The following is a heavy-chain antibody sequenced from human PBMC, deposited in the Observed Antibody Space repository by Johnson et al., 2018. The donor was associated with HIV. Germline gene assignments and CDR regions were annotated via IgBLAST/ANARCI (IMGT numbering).Heavy chain of an antibody. D-gene: IGHD3-10*01. V-gene: IGHV3-7*01. CDR3: ARPIARGASDI. J-gene: IGHJ3*02. CDR1: GFTFSSYW. Sequence: VQLVESGGGVVQPGGSLRLSCAASGFTFSSYWMHWVRQAPGKGLVWVADIKQDGSVKYYVDSVRGRFTISRDNAKNSLYLQMNSLRAEDTAVYYCARPIARGASDIWGQGTMVTVSS. CDR2: IKQDGSVK.